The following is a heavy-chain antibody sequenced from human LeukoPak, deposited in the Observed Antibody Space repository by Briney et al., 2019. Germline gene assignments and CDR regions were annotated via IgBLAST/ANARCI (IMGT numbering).Heavy chain of an antibody. Sequence: GASVKVSCKASGYTFTSYYMHWVRQAPGQGLEWMGIINPSSGSTNYAQKFQGRVTMTRDTSTSTVYMELSSLRSEDTAMYYCARAPRMAAAGKDYFDYWGQGTLVTVSS. CDR1: GYTFTSYY. D-gene: IGHD6-13*01. J-gene: IGHJ4*02. CDR2: INPSSGST. V-gene: IGHV1-46*01. CDR3: ARAPRMAAAGKDYFDY.